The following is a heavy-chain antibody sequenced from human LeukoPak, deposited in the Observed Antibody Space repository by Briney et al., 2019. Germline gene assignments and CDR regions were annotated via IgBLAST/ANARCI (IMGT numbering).Heavy chain of an antibody. J-gene: IGHJ4*02. CDR3: AREEGILRSHF. CDR1: GGTFSSYG. CDR2: TIPVFNIA. Sequence: GSSVKVSCKTSGGTFSSYGIVWVRQAPGQGLEWLGRTIPVFNIANYARKFQGRVSITADKTTTTAYMEPTSQTSEDTAVYFCAREEGILRSHFWGQGTLVTVSS. D-gene: IGHD3-9*01. V-gene: IGHV1-69*04.